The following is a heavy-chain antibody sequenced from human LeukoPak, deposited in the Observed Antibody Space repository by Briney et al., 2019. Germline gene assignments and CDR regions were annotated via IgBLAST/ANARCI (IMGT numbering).Heavy chain of an antibody. CDR1: GFTFSTYA. J-gene: IGHJ4*02. D-gene: IGHD1-26*01. V-gene: IGHV3-23*01. CDR2: ISGSGGST. CDR3: AKSQRGSYHPPPFDY. Sequence: GGSLRLSCAASGFTFSTYAMSWVRQAPGKGLEWVSGISGSGGSTYYVDSEKGRFTISRDNPKNTLYLQMNSLRVEDTAVYYCAKSQRGSYHPPPFDYWGQGTLVTVSS.